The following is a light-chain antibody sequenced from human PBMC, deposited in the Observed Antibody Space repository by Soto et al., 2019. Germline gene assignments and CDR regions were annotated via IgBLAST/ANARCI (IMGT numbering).Light chain of an antibody. CDR2: GAS. CDR1: QSISGN. Sequence: EIVMTPSPATLSVSPGESATLSCRASQSISGNLAWYQQKPGLAPRLLIYGASTRATGIPARFSGSGSGTEFTLTITSLQSEDFAVYYCQQRSNWLPITFGQGTRLEIK. J-gene: IGKJ5*01. CDR3: QQRSNWLPIT. V-gene: IGKV3D-15*01.